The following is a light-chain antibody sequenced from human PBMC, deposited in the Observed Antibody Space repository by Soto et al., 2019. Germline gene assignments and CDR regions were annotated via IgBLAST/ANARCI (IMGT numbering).Light chain of an antibody. Sequence: EIVLTKSPGTLSLSPGERATLSCRASQSVSSSYLAWYQQKPGQAPRLLIYGASSRATGIPDRFGGSGSGTDFTLTISRLEPEDFAVYYCQQYGSSPPFTFGQGTKVDIK. CDR3: QQYGSSPPFT. CDR2: GAS. CDR1: QSVSSSY. J-gene: IGKJ1*01. V-gene: IGKV3-20*01.